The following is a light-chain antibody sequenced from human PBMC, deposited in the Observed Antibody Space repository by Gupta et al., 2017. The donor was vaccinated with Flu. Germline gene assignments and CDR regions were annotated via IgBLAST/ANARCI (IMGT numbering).Light chain of an antibody. CDR3: QQCYSYPLT. CDR2: TAS. CDR1: QGINTY. V-gene: IGKV1-8*01. Sequence: GDSVTITCRASQGINTYLAWYQQKPGKAPKLLIYTASTLQTGVPSRFSGSGSGTEFTLTISALQSEDFATYYCQQCYSYPLTFGGGTKVEIK. J-gene: IGKJ4*01.